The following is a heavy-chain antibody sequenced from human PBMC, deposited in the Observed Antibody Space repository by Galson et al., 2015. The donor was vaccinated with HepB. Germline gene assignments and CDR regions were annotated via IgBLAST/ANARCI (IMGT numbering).Heavy chain of an antibody. CDR1: GFSLSNARMG. J-gene: IGHJ5*02. CDR3: ARGLSSGWYRYRRAYWFDP. Sequence: PALVKPTQTLTLTCTVSGFSLSNARMGVSWIRQPPGKALEWLAHIFSNDEKSYSTSLKSRLTISKDTSKSQVVLTMTNMDPVDTATYYCARGLSSGWYRYRRAYWFDPWGQGTLVTVSS. D-gene: IGHD6-19*01. V-gene: IGHV2-26*01. CDR2: IFSNDEK.